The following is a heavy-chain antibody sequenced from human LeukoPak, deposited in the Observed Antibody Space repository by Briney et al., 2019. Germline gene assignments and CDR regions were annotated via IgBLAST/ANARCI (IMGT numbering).Heavy chain of an antibody. CDR2: TYYRSKWYN. V-gene: IGHV6-1*01. CDR1: GDSVSSNSAA. Sequence: SQTLSLTCAISGDSVSSNSAAWKWIRQSPSRGLEWLGRTYYRSKWYNDYAVSVKSRITINPDTSKNQFSLQLNSVTPEDTAVYYCARNLDVVVPAAHSLFYYFDYWGQGTLVTVSS. J-gene: IGHJ4*02. D-gene: IGHD2-2*01. CDR3: ARNLDVVVPAAHSLFYYFDY.